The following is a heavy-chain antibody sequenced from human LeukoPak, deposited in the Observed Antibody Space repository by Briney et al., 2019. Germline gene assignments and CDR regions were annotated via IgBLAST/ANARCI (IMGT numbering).Heavy chain of an antibody. J-gene: IGHJ3*02. CDR2: IYYSGST. CDR1: GGSISSGDYY. CDR3: ARPYAGIGDAFDI. V-gene: IGHV4-30-4*08. D-gene: IGHD2-8*01. Sequence: SQTLSLTCTVSGGSISSGDYYWSWIRQPPGKGLEWIGYIYYSGSTYYNPSLKSRVTISVDTSKNQFSLKLSSVTAADTAVYHCARPYAGIGDAFDIWGQGTMVTVSS.